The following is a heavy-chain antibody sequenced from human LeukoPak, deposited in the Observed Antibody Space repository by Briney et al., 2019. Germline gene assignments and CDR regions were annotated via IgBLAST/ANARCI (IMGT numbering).Heavy chain of an antibody. Sequence: SETLSLTCAVYGGSFSDYFWGWIRQPPGKGLEWIGEINHSGRTYYNPSLKSQVTISVDTSKNQFPLNLSSVTAADTAVYYCARDVVVVPAAIHYGMDVWGQGTTVTVSS. J-gene: IGHJ6*02. CDR2: INHSGRT. V-gene: IGHV4-34*01. CDR3: ARDVVVVPAAIHYGMDV. CDR1: GGSFSDYF. D-gene: IGHD2-2*01.